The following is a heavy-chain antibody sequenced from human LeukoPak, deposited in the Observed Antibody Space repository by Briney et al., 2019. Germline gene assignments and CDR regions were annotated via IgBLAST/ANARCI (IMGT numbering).Heavy chain of an antibody. V-gene: IGHV3-23*01. CDR3: AKGHYYDSSGYYGY. Sequence: GGSLRLSCAASGFTFTSYAMSWVRQAPGKGLEWVSAISGSGGSTYYADSVKGRFTISRDNSKNTLYLQMNSLRAEDTAVYYCAKGHYYDSSGYYGYWGQGTLVTVSS. D-gene: IGHD3-22*01. J-gene: IGHJ4*02. CDR1: GFTFTSYA. CDR2: ISGSGGST.